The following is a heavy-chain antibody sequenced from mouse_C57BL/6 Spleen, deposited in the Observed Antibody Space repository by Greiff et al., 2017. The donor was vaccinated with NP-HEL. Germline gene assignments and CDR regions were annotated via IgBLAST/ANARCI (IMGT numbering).Heavy chain of an antibody. J-gene: IGHJ2*01. Sequence: VQLQQSGAELMKPGASVKLSCKATGYTFTGYWIEWVKQRPGHGLEWIGEILPGSGSTYYNEKFKGKATFTADTYSDTAYMKHSRLTTEDSAIYYCARKTAQATSDYWGQGTTLTVSS. CDR2: ILPGSGST. D-gene: IGHD3-2*02. CDR1: GYTFTGYW. V-gene: IGHV1-9*01. CDR3: ARKTAQATSDY.